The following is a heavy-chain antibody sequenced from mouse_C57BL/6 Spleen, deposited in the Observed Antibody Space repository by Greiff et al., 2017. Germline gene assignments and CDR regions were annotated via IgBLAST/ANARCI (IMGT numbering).Heavy chain of an antibody. J-gene: IGHJ1*03. CDR1: GYTFTSYW. Sequence: QVQLQQPGAELVKPGASVKVSCKASGYTFTSYWMHWVKQRPGQGLEWIGRIHPTDSDTNYNQKFKGKATLTVDQSSSTAYMQLSSLTSEDSAVYYCAIGDGSSYGGGYWYFDVWGTGTTVTVSS. CDR3: AIGDGSSYGGGYWYFDV. D-gene: IGHD1-1*01. V-gene: IGHV1-74*01. CDR2: IHPTDSDT.